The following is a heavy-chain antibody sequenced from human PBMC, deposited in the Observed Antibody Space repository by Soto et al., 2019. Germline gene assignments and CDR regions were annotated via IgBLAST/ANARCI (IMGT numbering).Heavy chain of an antibody. D-gene: IGHD3-22*01. Sequence: QVQLVQYGAEVKKPGASVKVSCKASGYSCTSYGISWVRQARGQGLEWMGWISAYNGNTNYGQKLQGRVTMTTDSSTITACMELRSLRSDDTAVYYCASSTMIFLFDYWGQGTLVTVSS. J-gene: IGHJ4*02. CDR3: ASSTMIFLFDY. V-gene: IGHV1-18*01. CDR1: GYSCTSYG. CDR2: ISAYNGNT.